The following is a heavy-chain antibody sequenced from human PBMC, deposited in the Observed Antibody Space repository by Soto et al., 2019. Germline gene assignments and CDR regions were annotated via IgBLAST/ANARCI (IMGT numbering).Heavy chain of an antibody. CDR2: IRSKANNYAT. CDR3: ARLWSAREPNFDS. J-gene: IGHJ4*02. Sequence: EVQLVESGGGLVQPGGSLKLSCVASGYTFCDSAMHWVRQASGKGLEWVGRIRSKANNYATVYAASVKGRFTISRDDSKNTAYLQMNSLKTEDTAVYYCARLWSAREPNFDSWGQGTQVSVSS. D-gene: IGHD1-26*01. V-gene: IGHV3-73*02. CDR1: GYTFCDSA.